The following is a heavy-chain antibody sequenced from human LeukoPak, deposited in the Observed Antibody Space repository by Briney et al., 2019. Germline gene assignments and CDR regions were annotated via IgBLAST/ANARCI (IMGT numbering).Heavy chain of an antibody. CDR1: GFSVSSNY. CDR2: IYSGGST. D-gene: IGHD3-10*01. V-gene: IGHV3-53*01. Sequence: GGPLRLSCAASGFSVSSNYMSWVRQAPGKGLEWISVIYSGGSTYHADSVKGRFTISRDNSKNTLYLQMNSLRAEDTAVYYCARLAAYYGSGSRSSLDYWGQGTLVTVSS. J-gene: IGHJ4*02. CDR3: ARLAAYYGSGSRSSLDY.